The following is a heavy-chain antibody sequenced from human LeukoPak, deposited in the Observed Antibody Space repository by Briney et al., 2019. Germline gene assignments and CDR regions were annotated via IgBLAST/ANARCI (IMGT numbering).Heavy chain of an antibody. J-gene: IGHJ4*02. V-gene: IGHV4-4*02. Sequence: KASGTLSLTCAVSGGSISSSNWWSWVRQPPGKGLEWIGEIYHSGSTNYNPSLKSRVTISVDKSKNQFSLKLSSVTAADTAVYYCARGGIVGATKEGYFDYWGQGTLVTVSS. D-gene: IGHD1-26*01. CDR2: IYHSGST. CDR1: GGSISSSNW. CDR3: ARGGIVGATKEGYFDY.